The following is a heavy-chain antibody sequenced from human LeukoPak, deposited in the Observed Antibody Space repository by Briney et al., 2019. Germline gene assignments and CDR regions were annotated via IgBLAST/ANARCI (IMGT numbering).Heavy chain of an antibody. Sequence: GGSLRLSCAVSGLTFSSSWMDWVRQAPGKGLEWVSVIYSGGGTYYADSVKGRFTISRDTSKNALYLEMNSLRAEDAAVFYCVKGSSSSRPYYFDSWGQGTLVTVSS. CDR3: VKGSSSSRPYYFDS. D-gene: IGHD2-2*01. J-gene: IGHJ4*02. CDR2: IYSGGGT. CDR1: GLTFSSSW. V-gene: IGHV3-23*03.